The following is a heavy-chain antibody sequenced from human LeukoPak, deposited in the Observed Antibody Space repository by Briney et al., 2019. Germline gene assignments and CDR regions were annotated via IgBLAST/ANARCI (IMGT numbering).Heavy chain of an antibody. J-gene: IGHJ6*02. V-gene: IGHV3-33*01. CDR2: IWYDGSNK. CDR3: ARGSSDGQLVSYYGMDV. Sequence: GGSLRLSCAASGFTFRSYSMNWVRQAPGKGLEWVAVIWYDGSNKYYADSVKGRFTISRDNSKNTLYLQMNSLRAEDTAVYYCARGSSDGQLVSYYGMDVWGQGTTVTVSS. CDR1: GFTFRSYS. D-gene: IGHD6-13*01.